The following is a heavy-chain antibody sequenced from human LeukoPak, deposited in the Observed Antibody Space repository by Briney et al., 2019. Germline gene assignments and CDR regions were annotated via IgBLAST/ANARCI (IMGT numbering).Heavy chain of an antibody. CDR1: GYTFTGYY. V-gene: IGHV1-46*01. J-gene: IGHJ3*02. Sequence: ASVKVSCKASGYTFTGYYMHWVRRAPGQGLAWMGMINPSGDSTTYAQKFLDRVTMTRDTSTSTVYMELSSLISEDTAVYFCATDYYGSGSYSPQAFDIWGQGTMVTVSS. D-gene: IGHD3-10*01. CDR2: INPSGDST. CDR3: ATDYYGSGSYSPQAFDI.